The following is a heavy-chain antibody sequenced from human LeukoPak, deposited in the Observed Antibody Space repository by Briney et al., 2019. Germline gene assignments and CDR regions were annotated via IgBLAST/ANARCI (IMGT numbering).Heavy chain of an antibody. J-gene: IGHJ4*02. V-gene: IGHV3-21*01. D-gene: IGHD3-10*01. Sequence: GGSLRLSCAASGFTFSSYSMNWVRQAPGKGLEWVSSISSSSSYIYYADSVKGRFTISRDNAENSLYLQMNSLRAEDTAVYYCARDRDYYGSGSYFGYWGQGTLVTVSS. CDR3: ARDRDYYGSGSYFGY. CDR2: ISSSSSYI. CDR1: GFTFSSYS.